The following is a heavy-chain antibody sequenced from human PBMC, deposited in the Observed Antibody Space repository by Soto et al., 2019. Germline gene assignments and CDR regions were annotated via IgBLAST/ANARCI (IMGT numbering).Heavy chain of an antibody. D-gene: IGHD1-26*01. J-gene: IGHJ2*01. V-gene: IGHV3-48*03. CDR3: ARDCLKWELNQGDWYFDL. Sequence: QAGGSLRLSCATSDFTFRNYWMNWVRQAPGKGLEWVSYISSSGSTIYYADSVKGRFTISRDNAKNSLYLQMNSLRAEDTAVYYCARDCLKWELNQGDWYFDLWGRGTLVTVSS. CDR1: DFTFRNYW. CDR2: ISSSGSTI.